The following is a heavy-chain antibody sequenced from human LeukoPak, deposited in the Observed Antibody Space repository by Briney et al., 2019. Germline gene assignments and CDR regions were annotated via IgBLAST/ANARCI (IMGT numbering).Heavy chain of an antibody. J-gene: IGHJ4*02. CDR2: ISSSGSTI. Sequence: GGSLRLSCAASGFTFSDYYMSRIRQAPGKGLEWVSYISSSGSTIYYADSVKGRFTISRDNAKNSLYLQMNSLRAEDTAVYYCARGLTYYYDSSGLIWGQGTLVTVSS. D-gene: IGHD3-22*01. CDR1: GFTFSDYY. V-gene: IGHV3-11*01. CDR3: ARGLTYYYDSSGLI.